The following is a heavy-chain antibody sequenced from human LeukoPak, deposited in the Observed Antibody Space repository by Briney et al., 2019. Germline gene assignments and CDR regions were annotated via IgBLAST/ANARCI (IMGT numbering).Heavy chain of an antibody. Sequence: SETLSLTCAVYGGSFSGYYWSWIRQPPGKGLEWIGEIDHSGSTSYNPSLKSRVTMSVDRSQNQFSLRLSTVTAADTAVYYCAFGDPEDWGQGTLVTVSS. V-gene: IGHV4-34*01. CDR1: GGSFSGYY. D-gene: IGHD3-16*01. J-gene: IGHJ4*02. CDR3: AFGDPED. CDR2: IDHSGST.